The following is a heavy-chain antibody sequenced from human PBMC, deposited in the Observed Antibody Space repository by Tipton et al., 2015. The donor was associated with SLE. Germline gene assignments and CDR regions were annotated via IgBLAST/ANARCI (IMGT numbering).Heavy chain of an antibody. D-gene: IGHD5-24*01. CDR2: INQDGSEK. CDR3: AAGAGWLIDY. J-gene: IGHJ4*02. Sequence: QLVQSGGGLVQPGGSLRLACEASGFTLSNFWMNWIRQAPGEGLEWVANINQDGSEKYSIDSVKGRFSISRDNAKSSLYLQINSLRAEDTAVYYCAAGAGWLIDYWGQGTLLTVSS. CDR1: GFTLSNFW. V-gene: IGHV3-7*03.